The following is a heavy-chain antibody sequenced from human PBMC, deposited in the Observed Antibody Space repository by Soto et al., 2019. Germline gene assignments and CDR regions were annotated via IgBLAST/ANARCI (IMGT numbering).Heavy chain of an antibody. Sequence: PSETLSLTCTVSGGSVSSDTHYWSWIRQPPGKRLEWIGLIYSSGSTNYNPSLKSRVTMSVDTSKNQFSLELRSVIVADTAVYHCARFVRSCSGTTCYTRADVWGQGTTVTVSS. V-gene: IGHV4-61*01. D-gene: IGHD2-2*02. CDR2: IYSSGST. CDR1: GGSVSSDTHY. CDR3: ARFVRSCSGTTCYTRADV. J-gene: IGHJ6*02.